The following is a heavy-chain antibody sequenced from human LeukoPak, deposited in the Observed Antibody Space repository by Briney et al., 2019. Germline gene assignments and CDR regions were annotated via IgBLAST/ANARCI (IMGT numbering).Heavy chain of an antibody. CDR3: ARQIVGTSWNYYYSYIDV. D-gene: IGHD1-1*01. V-gene: IGHV4-39*01. CDR2: VFHSGNT. J-gene: IGHJ6*03. CDR1: GVSISSSLYH. Sequence: SETLSLTCSVSGVSISSSLYHWGWLRQPPGKGLEWIGNVFHSGNTYSSPSLQSRVAFSVDTSKNQFSLKLTSVTATDTAVYYCARQIVGTSWNYYYSYIDVWGKGTSVSVSS.